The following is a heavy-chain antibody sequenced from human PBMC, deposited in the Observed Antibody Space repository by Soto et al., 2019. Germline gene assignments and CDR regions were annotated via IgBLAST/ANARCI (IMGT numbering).Heavy chain of an antibody. CDR2: INPNSGGT. Sequence: QVQLVQSGAEVKKPGASVKVSCKASGYTFTGYYMHWVRQAPGQGLEWMGWINPNSGGTNYAQKLQGRVTMPRDTSISTAYMELGRLRSDDTAVYYCAARLRGGYYGMDVWGQGTTVTVSS. J-gene: IGHJ6*02. CDR3: AARLRGGYYGMDV. D-gene: IGHD4-17*01. CDR1: GYTFTGYY. V-gene: IGHV1-2*02.